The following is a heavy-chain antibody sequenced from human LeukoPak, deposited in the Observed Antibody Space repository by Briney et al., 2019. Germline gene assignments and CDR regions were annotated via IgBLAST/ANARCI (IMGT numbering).Heavy chain of an antibody. Sequence: GGSLRLSCAASGFTFSGSAMHWVRQASGKGLEWVGCIRSKANSYATAYAASVKGRFTISRDDSKNTAYLQMNSLKTEDTAVYYCTRRDCRGGSCYLDYWGQGTLVTVSS. J-gene: IGHJ4*02. V-gene: IGHV3-73*01. CDR3: TRRDCRGGSCYLDY. D-gene: IGHD2-15*01. CDR1: GFTFSGSA. CDR2: IRSKANSYAT.